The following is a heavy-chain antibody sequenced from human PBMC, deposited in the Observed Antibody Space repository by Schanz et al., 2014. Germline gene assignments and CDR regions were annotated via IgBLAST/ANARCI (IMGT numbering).Heavy chain of an antibody. J-gene: IGHJ4*02. CDR3: VRDSCFAFDY. CDR2: INSVGSNT. V-gene: IGHV3-23*03. Sequence: DVQLLESGGGLVQPGGSLRLSCAASGFTFTNYAMSWVRQAPGKGLVWVSRINSVGSNTDYADSVTGRFTISRDNAKNTLYLQMNTLRAEDAAVYYCVRDSCFAFDYWGQGTLVTVSS. CDR1: GFTFTNYA.